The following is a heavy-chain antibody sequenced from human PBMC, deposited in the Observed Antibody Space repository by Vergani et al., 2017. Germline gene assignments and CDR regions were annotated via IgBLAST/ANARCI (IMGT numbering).Heavy chain of an antibody. Sequence: QVQLVQSGAEVKKPGSSVKVSCKASGGTFSNYAISWVRQAPGQGLEWMGGIIPIFGTTNYAQKFQGRVTITADESTSTAYMELSSLRSEDTAVYYCTRGWYYDSIAYWAYWGQGTLVTVSS. J-gene: IGHJ4*02. D-gene: IGHD3-22*01. CDR2: IIPIFGTT. CDR1: GGTFSNYA. CDR3: TRGWYYDSIAYWAY. V-gene: IGHV1-69*01.